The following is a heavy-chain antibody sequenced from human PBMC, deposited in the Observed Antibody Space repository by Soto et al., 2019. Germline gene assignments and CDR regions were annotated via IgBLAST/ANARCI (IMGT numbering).Heavy chain of an antibody. J-gene: IGHJ4*02. Sequence: EVQLVESGGGLVQPGGSLRLSCTASGFTFSSYWTSWVRQAPGKGLGWVANIKEDGSGKYYVDSVKGRFSISRDNARNSLYLEMNSLRVEGTAVYYCVRVGRLGGYWGQGTLVTVSS. CDR3: VRVGRLGGY. CDR1: GFTFSSYW. CDR2: IKEDGSGK. V-gene: IGHV3-7*03. D-gene: IGHD3-16*01.